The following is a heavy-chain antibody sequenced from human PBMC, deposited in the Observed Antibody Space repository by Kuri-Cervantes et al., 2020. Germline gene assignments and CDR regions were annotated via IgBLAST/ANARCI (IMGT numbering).Heavy chain of an antibody. CDR3: ARSLGIRGVIMGFGY. CDR2: IIPVFDTA. Sequence: SVKVSCKASGGTFSNYAISWVRQAPGQGLEWMGGIIPVFDTANYAQKFQGRVTITVDKSTTTAYMELSSLRSEDTAVYYCARSLGIRGVIMGFGYWGQGTLVTVSS. D-gene: IGHD3-10*01. J-gene: IGHJ4*02. V-gene: IGHV1-69*06. CDR1: GGTFSNYA.